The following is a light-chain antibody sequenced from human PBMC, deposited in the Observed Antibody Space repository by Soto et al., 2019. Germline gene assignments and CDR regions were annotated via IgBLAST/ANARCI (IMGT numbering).Light chain of an antibody. CDR2: GAS. J-gene: IGKJ2*01. CDR3: QQYGSPPYT. Sequence: EIVLTQSPGTLSLSPGERATLSCRASLSVSCSYLAWYQQKPGQAPRLLIYGASSRSTGIPDRFSGSGSGTVFTLTISSLEPDDFAVYYCQQYGSPPYTFGQGTKLEIK. CDR1: LSVSCSY. V-gene: IGKV3-20*01.